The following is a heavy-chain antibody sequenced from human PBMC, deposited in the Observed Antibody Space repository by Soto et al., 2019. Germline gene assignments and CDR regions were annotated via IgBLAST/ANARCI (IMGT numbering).Heavy chain of an antibody. J-gene: IGHJ4*02. CDR3: ARSWETVGTTTPFAY. D-gene: IGHD1-26*01. V-gene: IGHV1-69*01. Sequence: QVQLVQSGAEVKKPGSSVKVSCKASGGTFSTYAITWVRQAPGQGLEWMGGIIPMFGTANYAQKFRGRVTVTADESTSTAHMELSSLRSEDTAVYYCARSWETVGTTTPFAYWGQGTLVTVSS. CDR2: IIPMFGTA. CDR1: GGTFSTYA.